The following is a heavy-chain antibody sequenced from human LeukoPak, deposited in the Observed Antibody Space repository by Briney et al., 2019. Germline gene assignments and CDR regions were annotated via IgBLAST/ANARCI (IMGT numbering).Heavy chain of an antibody. CDR2: IIPILGIA. Sequence: SVKVSCKASGYTFTSYDINWVRQAPGQGLEWMGRIIPILGIANYAQKFQGRVTITADKSTSTAYMELSSLRSDDTAVYYCAREEARDGSTGYYFDYWGQGTLLTVSS. D-gene: IGHD5-24*01. CDR3: AREEARDGSTGYYFDY. CDR1: GYTFTSYD. J-gene: IGHJ4*02. V-gene: IGHV1-69*04.